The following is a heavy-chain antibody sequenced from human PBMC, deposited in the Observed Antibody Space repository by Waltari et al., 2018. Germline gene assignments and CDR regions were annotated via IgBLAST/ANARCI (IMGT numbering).Heavy chain of an antibody. CDR2: IIPSFRTA. CDR1: GGTFSSNA. D-gene: IGHD1-7*01. CDR3: ATEYNCNYGTG. Sequence: QVQLVQSGAEVKQPGSSVKVSCKASGGTFSSNAISWVRQAPGKGLEWMGVIIPSFRTANYRQKFQVRVTITADESTSTAYMELSSLRSEDTAVYYCATEYNCNYGTGWGQGTLVTVSS. J-gene: IGHJ4*02. V-gene: IGHV1-69*01.